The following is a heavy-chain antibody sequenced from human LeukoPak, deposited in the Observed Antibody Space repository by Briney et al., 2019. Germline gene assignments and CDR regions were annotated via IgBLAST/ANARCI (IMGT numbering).Heavy chain of an antibody. CDR3: ARDRHYDADGYYYMDV. D-gene: IGHD4-17*01. J-gene: IGHJ6*03. CDR2: IYHSGST. V-gene: IGHV4-30-2*01. CDR1: GGSISSGGYY. Sequence: SQTLSLTCTVSGGSISSGGYYWSWIRQPPGKGLEWIGYIYHSGSTYYNPSLKSRVTISVDRSKNQFSLKLSSVTAADTAVYYCARDRHYDADGYYYMDVWGKGTTVTVSS.